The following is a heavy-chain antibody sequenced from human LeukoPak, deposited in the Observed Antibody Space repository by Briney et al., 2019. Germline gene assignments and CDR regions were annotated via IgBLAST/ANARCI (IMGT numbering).Heavy chain of an antibody. J-gene: IGHJ4*02. CDR3: AKATDTYIAAAGTCMVY. CDR1: GFTFSSYG. CDR2: ISYDGSNK. D-gene: IGHD6-13*01. Sequence: GGSLRLSCAASGFTFSSYGMHWVRQAPGKGLEWVAVISYDGSNKYYADSVKGRFTISRDNSKNTLYLQMNSLRAEDTAVYYCAKATDTYIAAAGTCMVYWGQGTLVTVSS. V-gene: IGHV3-30*18.